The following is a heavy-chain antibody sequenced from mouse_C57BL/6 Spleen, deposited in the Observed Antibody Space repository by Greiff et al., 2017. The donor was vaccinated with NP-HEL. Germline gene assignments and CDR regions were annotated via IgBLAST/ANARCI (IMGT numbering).Heavy chain of an antibody. J-gene: IGHJ2*01. V-gene: IGHV1-18*01. CDR2: INPNNGGT. CDR1: GYTFTDYN. D-gene: IGHD1-1*01. Sequence: EVQLQQSGPELVKPGASVKIPCKASGYTFTDYNMDWVKQSPGKSLEWIGAINPNNGGTIYNQKFKGKATLTVDKSSSTAYMELRSLTSDDTAVYYCARDYCGLDYWGQGTTLTVSS. CDR3: ARDYCGLDY.